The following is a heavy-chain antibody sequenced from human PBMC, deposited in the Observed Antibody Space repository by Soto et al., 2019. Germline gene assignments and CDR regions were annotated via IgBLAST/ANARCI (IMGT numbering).Heavy chain of an antibody. J-gene: IGHJ4*02. CDR2: MNPKSATT. CDR3: ARSPSWETTVTPYYFDY. V-gene: IGHV1-8*01. D-gene: IGHD4-4*01. Sequence: QVQLVQSGAEVKKPGASVKVSCKASRYTFISYDINWVRQATGQGLEWMGWMNPKSATTGYAQKFQGRVTMTRNTSISTAYMELSSLRSEDTAVYYCARSPSWETTVTPYYFDYWGQGTLVTVSS. CDR1: RYTFISYD.